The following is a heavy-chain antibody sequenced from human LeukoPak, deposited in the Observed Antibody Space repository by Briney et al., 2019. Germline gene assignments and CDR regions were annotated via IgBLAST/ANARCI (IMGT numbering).Heavy chain of an antibody. CDR1: GFTFSTYS. J-gene: IGHJ4*02. CDR3: ASVRGGY. D-gene: IGHD3-16*01. CDR2: ITGSSII. V-gene: IGHV3-48*01. Sequence: GGSLRLSCAASGFTFSTYSMNRVRQAPGKGLEWVSYITGSSIIYYSDSVKGRFTVSRDNAKNSLYLQMSSLRAEDTAVYYCASVRGGYWGQGTLVTVSS.